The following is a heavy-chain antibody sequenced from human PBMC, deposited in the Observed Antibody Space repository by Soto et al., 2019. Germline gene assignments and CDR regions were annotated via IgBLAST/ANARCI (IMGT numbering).Heavy chain of an antibody. D-gene: IGHD1-26*01. Sequence: PSVKVSCKASGYTFTSYDINWVRQATGQGLEWMGWMNPNSGNTGYAQKFQGRVTMTRNTSISTAYMELRSLRSDDTAVYYCARVVGALGHWFDPWGQGTLVTVSS. CDR3: ARVVGALGHWFDP. J-gene: IGHJ5*02. V-gene: IGHV1-8*01. CDR1: GYTFTSYD. CDR2: MNPNSGNT.